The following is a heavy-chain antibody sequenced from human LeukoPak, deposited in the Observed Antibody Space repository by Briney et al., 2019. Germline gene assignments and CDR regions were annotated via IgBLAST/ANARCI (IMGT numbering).Heavy chain of an antibody. D-gene: IGHD3-10*01. CDR3: ARETDYSLFDY. Sequence: PGGSLKLSCAASGFTFSNYWMTWVRQAPGKGLEWVANIKHDGSEDYYLDSVKGRFTISRDNVKNSLYLQMNSLRAEDTAVYYCARETDYSLFDYWGQGTLVTVSS. CDR2: IKHDGSED. CDR1: GFTFSNYW. V-gene: IGHV3-7*01. J-gene: IGHJ4*02.